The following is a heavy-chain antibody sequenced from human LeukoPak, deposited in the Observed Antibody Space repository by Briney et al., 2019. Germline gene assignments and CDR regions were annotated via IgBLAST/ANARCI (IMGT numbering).Heavy chain of an antibody. CDR2: IWYDGSNK. Sequence: GGSLRLSCAASGFTFSSYGMHWVRQAPGKGLEWVAIIWYDGSNKYYADSVKGRFTISRDNSKNTLYLQMNSLRAEDPAVYYCAREGKSYYGSGSAFVYWGQGTLVTVFS. CDR3: AREGKSYYGSGSAFVY. D-gene: IGHD3-10*01. CDR1: GFTFSSYG. J-gene: IGHJ4*02. V-gene: IGHV3-33*01.